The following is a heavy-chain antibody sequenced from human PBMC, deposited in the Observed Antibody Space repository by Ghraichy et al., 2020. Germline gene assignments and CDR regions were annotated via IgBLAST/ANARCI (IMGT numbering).Heavy chain of an antibody. CDR2: IWYDAITK. CDR3: ARDRLNRVLLDAVDV. V-gene: IGHV3-33*01. J-gene: IGHJ3*01. CDR1: GFNFSSYG. D-gene: IGHD2-15*01. Sequence: LSLTCVASGFNFSSYGMHWVRQAPGKGLEWVAVIWYDAITKHYADSVKGRFTISRDNSKNILYLEMNSPRAEDTALYYCARDRLNRVLLDAVDVWGQGAKVTVSS.